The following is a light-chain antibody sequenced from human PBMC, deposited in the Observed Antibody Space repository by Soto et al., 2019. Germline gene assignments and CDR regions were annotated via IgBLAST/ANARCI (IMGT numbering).Light chain of an antibody. J-gene: IGKJ1*01. Sequence: DIPMTQSPSTLSASVGDRVTITCRASQSVSRRLAWYQQKPGKAPKLLIYKASTLESGVPSRFSGSGSGTEFTLAISSLQPDDSATYYCQQYNDNWTFGQGTKVEIK. CDR3: QQYNDNWT. V-gene: IGKV1-5*03. CDR2: KAS. CDR1: QSVSRR.